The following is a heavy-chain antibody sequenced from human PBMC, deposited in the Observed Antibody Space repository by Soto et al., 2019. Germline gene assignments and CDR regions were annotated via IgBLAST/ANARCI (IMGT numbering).Heavy chain of an antibody. CDR3: ATDRRIVGATTWGWGWFEP. Sequence: QVQLVQSGAEVKKPGASVKVSCKVSGYTLTELSMHWVRQAPGKGLEWMGGFDPEDGETIYAQKFQGRVTMTEDTSTDTAYMELSSLRSEDTAVYYCATDRRIVGATTWGWGWFEPWGQGTLVTVSS. J-gene: IGHJ5*02. CDR1: GYTLTELS. V-gene: IGHV1-24*01. CDR2: FDPEDGET. D-gene: IGHD1-26*01.